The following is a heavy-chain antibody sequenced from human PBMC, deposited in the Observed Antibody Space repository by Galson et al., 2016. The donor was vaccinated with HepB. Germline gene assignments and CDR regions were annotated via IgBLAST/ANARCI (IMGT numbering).Heavy chain of an antibody. V-gene: IGHV4-39*01. Sequence: SETLSLTCTVSGDSIRSSTYFWGWIRQPPGKGLEWIGNIFESGDTYYNPSLKTRVTMSVDTSKNRFSLKLSSVTAADTAVYFCAKFDNWHFDYWGQGTLISVSS. J-gene: IGHJ4*02. CDR2: IFESGDT. CDR3: AKFDNWHFDY. D-gene: IGHD1-1*01. CDR1: GDSIRSSTYF.